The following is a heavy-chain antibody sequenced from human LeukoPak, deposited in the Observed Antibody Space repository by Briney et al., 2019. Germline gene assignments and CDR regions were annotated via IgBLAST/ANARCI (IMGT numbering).Heavy chain of an antibody. CDR1: GFTFSSYS. Sequence: GGSLRLSCAASGFTFSSYSMNWVRQAPGKGLEWVSSISSSSSYIYYADSVKGRFTISRDNAKSSLYLQMNSLRAEDTAVYSCASSDYDAFDIWGQGTMVTVSS. D-gene: IGHD4-11*01. CDR3: ASSDYDAFDI. CDR2: ISSSSSYI. V-gene: IGHV3-21*01. J-gene: IGHJ3*02.